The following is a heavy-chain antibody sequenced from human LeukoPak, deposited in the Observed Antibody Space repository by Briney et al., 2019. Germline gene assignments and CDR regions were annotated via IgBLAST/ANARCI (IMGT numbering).Heavy chain of an antibody. D-gene: IGHD3-22*01. CDR3: ARGPGRKHYYDSSGYPLY. J-gene: IGHJ4*02. V-gene: IGHV1-2*02. Sequence: ASVNVSCTASGYTFTGYYIHGVRQAPGQGLEWMGWINPNGGGTNYAQKFKGRATMTRDTSISTAYMEMSRLRSDDTAVYYCARGPGRKHYYDSSGYPLYWGQGTLVTVSS. CDR1: GYTFTGYY. CDR2: INPNGGGT.